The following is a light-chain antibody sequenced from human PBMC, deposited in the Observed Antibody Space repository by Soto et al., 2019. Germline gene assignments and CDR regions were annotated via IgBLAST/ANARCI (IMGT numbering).Light chain of an antibody. CDR2: AAS. CDR3: QQYHSYSAIT. V-gene: IGKV1-27*01. Sequence: ILMTQSPSSLSAFVGDRVTITCRASQDIGNFLAWYQQKPGKVPKLLIYAASTLQSGVPSRFSGSGSGTDFTLTISSLQPEDVATYYCQQYHSYSAITFGGGTRVEIK. CDR1: QDIGNF. J-gene: IGKJ4*01.